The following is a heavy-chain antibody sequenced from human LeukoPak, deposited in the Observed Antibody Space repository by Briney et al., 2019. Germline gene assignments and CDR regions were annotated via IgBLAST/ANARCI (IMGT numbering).Heavy chain of an antibody. CDR3: ARDHSSSSEDY. V-gene: IGHV4-59*01. Sequence: PSETLSLTCSVSGGSMSSYYWSWIRQSPGKGLEWIGYIYHSGSTDYNSSLKSRVTISEDTSKKQFSLKVSSVTAADTAVYYCARDHSSSSEDYWGQGTLVTVSS. J-gene: IGHJ4*02. D-gene: IGHD6-13*01. CDR2: IYHSGST. CDR1: GGSMSSYY.